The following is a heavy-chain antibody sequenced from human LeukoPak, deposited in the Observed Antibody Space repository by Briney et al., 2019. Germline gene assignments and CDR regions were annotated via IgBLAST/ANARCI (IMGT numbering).Heavy chain of an antibody. D-gene: IGHD1-26*01. V-gene: IGHV7-4-1*02. CDR1: GYTFTSYA. Sequence: ASVKVSCKASGYTFTSYAMNWVRQAPGQGLEWMGWINTNTGNPTYARGFTGRFVFSLDTSVSTAYLQISSLKAEDTAVYYCARAVSSLRGATALSFDYWGQGPLVTVSS. CDR3: ARAVSSLRGATALSFDY. J-gene: IGHJ4*02. CDR2: INTNTGNP.